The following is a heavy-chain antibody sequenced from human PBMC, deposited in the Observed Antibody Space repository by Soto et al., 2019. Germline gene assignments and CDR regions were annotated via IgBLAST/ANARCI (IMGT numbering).Heavy chain of an antibody. CDR1: GGSISSSSYY. J-gene: IGHJ5*02. D-gene: IGHD2-8*01. V-gene: IGHV4-39*02. Sequence: ASETLSLTCTVSGGSISSSSYYWGWIRQPPGKGLEWIGSIYYSGSTYYNPSLKSRVTISVDTSKNQFSLKLSSVTAADTAVYYCAREQYCTNGVCYNWFDPWGQGTLGTVSS. CDR2: IYYSGST. CDR3: AREQYCTNGVCYNWFDP.